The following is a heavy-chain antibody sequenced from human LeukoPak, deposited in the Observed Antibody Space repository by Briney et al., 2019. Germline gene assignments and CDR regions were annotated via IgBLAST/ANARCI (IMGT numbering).Heavy chain of an antibody. J-gene: IGHJ4*02. CDR2: ISGSGGST. CDR3: AKDGPIGYCSSTSCYEGGTFDY. V-gene: IGHV3-23*01. CDR1: GFTFSSYA. D-gene: IGHD2-2*01. Sequence: PGGSLRLSCAASGFTFSSYAMSWVRQAPGKGLEWVSAISGSGGSTYYADSVKGRFTISRDNSKNTLYLQMNSLRAEDTAVYYCAKDGPIGYCSSTSCYEGGTFDYWGQGTLVTVSS.